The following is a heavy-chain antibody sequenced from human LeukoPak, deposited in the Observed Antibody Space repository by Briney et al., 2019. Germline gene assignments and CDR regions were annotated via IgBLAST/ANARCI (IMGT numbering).Heavy chain of an antibody. Sequence: PSETLSLTCTVSGGSISSYYWSWIRQPPGKGLEWIGYIYYSGSTNYNPSLESRVTISVDTSKNQFSLKLSSVTAADTAVYYCARCFLGFDPWGQGTLVTVSS. CDR2: IYYSGST. D-gene: IGHD3-16*01. J-gene: IGHJ5*02. V-gene: IGHV4-59*01. CDR1: GGSISSYY. CDR3: ARCFLGFDP.